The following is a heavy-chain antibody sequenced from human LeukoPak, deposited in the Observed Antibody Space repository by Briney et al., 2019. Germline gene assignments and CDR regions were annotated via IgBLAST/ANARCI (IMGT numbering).Heavy chain of an antibody. D-gene: IGHD6-13*01. J-gene: IGHJ5*02. V-gene: IGHV4-4*07. CDR1: GGSISSYY. CDR3: ARDRGESSSRTRWFDP. CDR2: IYTSGSA. Sequence: SETLSLTCTVSGGSISSYYWSWIRQPAGKGLEWIGRIYTSGSANYNPSLKSRVTMSVDTSKNQFSLKLSSVTAADTAVYYCARDRGESSSRTRWFDPWGQGTLVTVSS.